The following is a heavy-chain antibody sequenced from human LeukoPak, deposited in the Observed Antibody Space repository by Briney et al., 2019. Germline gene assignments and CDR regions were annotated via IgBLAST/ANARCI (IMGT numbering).Heavy chain of an antibody. CDR1: GYFISSGYY. V-gene: IGHV4-38-2*02. J-gene: IGHJ6*03. CDR2: IHHSGST. CDR3: ARHRGRAKTIYYMDV. D-gene: IGHD3-16*01. Sequence: SETLSLTCTVSGYFISSGYYWGWIRQPPGKGLQWIGSIHHSGSTYYNPSLKSRVTISVDTSKNQFSLRLSSVTAADTAVYYCARHRGRAKTIYYMDVWGKGTTVTISS.